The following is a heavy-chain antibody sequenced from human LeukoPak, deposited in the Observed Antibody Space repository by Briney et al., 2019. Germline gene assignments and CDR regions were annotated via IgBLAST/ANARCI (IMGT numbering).Heavy chain of an antibody. D-gene: IGHD3-22*01. Sequence: GGSLRLSCAASGFTFSSYSMNWVRQAPGKGLEWVSYISSSSNTIYYADSVKGRFTISRGNAKNSLYLQMNSLRAEDTAVYYCARDSRFDSSGYRHVFWFFDLWGRGTLVTVSS. V-gene: IGHV3-48*01. CDR1: GFTFSSYS. J-gene: IGHJ2*01. CDR3: ARDSRFDSSGYRHVFWFFDL. CDR2: ISSSSNTI.